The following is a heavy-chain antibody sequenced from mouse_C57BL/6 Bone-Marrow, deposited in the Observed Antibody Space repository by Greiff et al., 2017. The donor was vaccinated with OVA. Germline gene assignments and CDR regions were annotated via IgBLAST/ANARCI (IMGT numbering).Heavy chain of an antibody. Sequence: DVHLVESGGGLVQPGGSLKLSCAASGFTFSDYYMYWVRQTPEKRLEWVAYISNGGGSTYYPDTVKGRFTISRDNAKNTLYLQMSRLKSEDTAMYYCARTRGYDTWFAYWGQGTLVTVSA. CDR3: ARTRGYDTWFAY. CDR2: ISNGGGST. J-gene: IGHJ3*01. CDR1: GFTFSDYY. V-gene: IGHV5-12*01. D-gene: IGHD2-2*01.